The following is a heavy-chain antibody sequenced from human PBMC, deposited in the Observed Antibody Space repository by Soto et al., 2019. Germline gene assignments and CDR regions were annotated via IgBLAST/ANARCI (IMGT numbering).Heavy chain of an antibody. CDR1: GYIFASYW. D-gene: IGHD6-6*01. V-gene: IGHV5-51*03. CDR2: IYPGDSDT. J-gene: IGHJ6*02. CDR3: ARTRSFTLGFYYDGMDV. Sequence: PVESLKISCQGSGYIFASYWICWFLQMRVKDLEWMGIIYPGDSDTRYSPSFQGQVTISADKSLRTAYLQWTSLKASDTALYYCARTRSFTLGFYYDGMDVWGQGTTVTVSS.